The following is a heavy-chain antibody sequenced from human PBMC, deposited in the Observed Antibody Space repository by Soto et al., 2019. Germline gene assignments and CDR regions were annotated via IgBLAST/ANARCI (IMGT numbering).Heavy chain of an antibody. V-gene: IGHV3-11*01. CDR2: ISSSGSTI. D-gene: IGHD6-13*01. CDR3: ARADLLYSSSWYFDY. J-gene: IGHJ4*02. Sequence: GGSLRLSCAASGFTFSDYYMSWIRQAPGKGLEWVSYISSSGSTIYYADSVKGRFTISRDNAKNSLYLQMNSLRAEDTAVYYCARADLLYSSSWYFDYWGQGTLVIVSS. CDR1: GFTFSDYY.